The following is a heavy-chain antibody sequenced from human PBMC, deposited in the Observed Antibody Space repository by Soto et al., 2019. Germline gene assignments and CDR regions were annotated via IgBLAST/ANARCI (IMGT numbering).Heavy chain of an antibody. D-gene: IGHD3-22*01. CDR1: GYTFTSYY. J-gene: IGHJ5*02. CDR3: ARVGYYDSSGYHWFDP. Sequence: ASVKVSCKASGYTFTSYYMHWVRQAPGQGLEWMGIINPSGGSTSYAQKFQGRVTMTRDTSTSTVYMELSSLRSEDTAVYYCARVGYYDSSGYHWFDPWGQGTLVTVSS. CDR2: INPSGGST. V-gene: IGHV1-46*01.